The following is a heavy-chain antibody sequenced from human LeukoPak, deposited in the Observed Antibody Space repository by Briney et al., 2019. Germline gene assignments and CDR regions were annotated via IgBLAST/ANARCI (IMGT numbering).Heavy chain of an antibody. CDR3: ARGRTVTYY. D-gene: IGHD4-17*01. Sequence: SETLSLTCAVYGGSFSGYYWSWIRQPPGKGLEWIGEINHSGSTNYNPSLKSRVTISVDTSKNQFSPKLSSVTAADTAVYYCARGRTVTYYWGQGTLVTVSS. CDR2: INHSGST. V-gene: IGHV4-34*01. J-gene: IGHJ4*02. CDR1: GGSFSGYY.